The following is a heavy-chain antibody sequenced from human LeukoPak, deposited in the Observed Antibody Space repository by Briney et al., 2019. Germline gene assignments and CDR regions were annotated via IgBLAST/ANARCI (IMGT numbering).Heavy chain of an antibody. Sequence: SETLSLTCTVSGGSISDAAYYWSWIRQHPGEGLKWIGYIYYSGSTSYNPSLKSRVTISVDTSKNQFSLKLTSVTAADTAVYYCARDYGKFDYWGQGTLVTVSS. CDR1: GGSISDAAYY. CDR2: IYYSGST. CDR3: ARDYGKFDY. V-gene: IGHV4-31*03. J-gene: IGHJ4*02. D-gene: IGHD3-10*01.